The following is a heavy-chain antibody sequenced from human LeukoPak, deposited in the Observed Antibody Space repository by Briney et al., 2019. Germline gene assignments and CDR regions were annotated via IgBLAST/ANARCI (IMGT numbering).Heavy chain of an antibody. D-gene: IGHD2-2*02. CDR3: ARVGDCSSTSCYTGSFDY. J-gene: IGHJ4*02. CDR1: GFTFSSYA. V-gene: IGHV3-30-3*01. Sequence: GGSLRLSCAASGFTFSSYAMHWVRQAPGKGLEWVAVISYDGSNKYYADSVKGRFTISRDNSKNTLYLQMNSLRAEDTAVYYCARVGDCSSTSCYTGSFDYWGQGTLVTVSS. CDR2: ISYDGSNK.